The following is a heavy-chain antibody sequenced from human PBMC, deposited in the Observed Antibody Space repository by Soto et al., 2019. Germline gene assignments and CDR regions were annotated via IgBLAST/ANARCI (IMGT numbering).Heavy chain of an antibody. J-gene: IGHJ6*02. CDR3: ARGEWLSPYYYYGMDV. Sequence: LRLSCAASGFTFSSYGMHWVRQAPGKGLEWVAVIWYDGSNKYYADSVKGRFTISRDNSKNTLYLQMNSLRAEDTAVYYCARGEWLSPYYYYGMDVWGQGTTVTVSS. V-gene: IGHV3-33*01. CDR2: IWYDGSNK. CDR1: GFTFSSYG. D-gene: IGHD3-3*01.